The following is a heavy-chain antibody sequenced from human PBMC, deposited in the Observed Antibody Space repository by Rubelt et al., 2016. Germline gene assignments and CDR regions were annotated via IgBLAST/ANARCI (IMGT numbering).Heavy chain of an antibody. V-gene: IGHV3-30*02. Sequence: GGSLRLSCAASGFTFNSHGMHWVRQAPGKGLEWVAFIRYDGSNKYYPNSVKGRFTIARDNSKNTLYLQMNSLRAEDTAVYFCAKDSRYSGSYWDFDYWGQGTLVTVSS. CDR2: IRYDGSNK. D-gene: IGHD1-26*01. CDR3: AKDSRYSGSYWDFDY. CDR1: GFTFNSHG. J-gene: IGHJ4*02.